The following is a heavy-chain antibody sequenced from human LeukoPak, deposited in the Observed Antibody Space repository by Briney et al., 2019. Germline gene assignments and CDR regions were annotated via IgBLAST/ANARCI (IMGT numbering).Heavy chain of an antibody. D-gene: IGHD3-10*01. CDR2: INNDGTT. V-gene: IGHV3-74*01. CDR3: ARDYYGSMGY. Sequence: GSLRLSCTTSGFTFSNFWMHWVRQAPGKGLVWVSRINNDGTTIYADSVKGRFTISRDNAKNTLYLQMNTLRAEDTAVYYCARDYYGSMGYWGQGTLVTVSS. CDR1: GFTFSNFW. J-gene: IGHJ4*02.